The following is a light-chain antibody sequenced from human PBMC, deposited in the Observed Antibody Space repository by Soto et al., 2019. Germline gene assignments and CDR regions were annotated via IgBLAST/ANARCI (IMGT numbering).Light chain of an antibody. V-gene: IGKV1-8*01. Sequence: IQMTQSPSALYASVGDRVTITCRASQGISSYLAWYQQKPGKAPKLLIYAASTLQSGVPSRFSGSGSGTDFTLTISCLQSEDFATYYCQQYYSYPLTFGGGTKV. CDR1: QGISSY. CDR2: AAS. CDR3: QQYYSYPLT. J-gene: IGKJ4*01.